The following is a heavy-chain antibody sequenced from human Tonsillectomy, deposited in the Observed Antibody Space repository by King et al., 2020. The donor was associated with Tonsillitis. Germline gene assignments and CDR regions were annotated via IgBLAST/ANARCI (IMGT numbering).Heavy chain of an antibody. CDR1: GYSISSGYY. V-gene: IGHV4-38-2*01. J-gene: IGHJ4*02. D-gene: IGHD2-2*01. CDR2: IYHSGST. Sequence: VQLQESGPGLVKPSETLSLTCAVSGYSISSGYYWGWIRQPPGKGLEWIGSIYHSGSTYYNPSLKSRVTISVDTSKNQFSLKMRSVTAADTAVDYCARFWYSSNSCYPDYWGQGTLVTVSS. CDR3: ARFWYSSNSCYPDY.